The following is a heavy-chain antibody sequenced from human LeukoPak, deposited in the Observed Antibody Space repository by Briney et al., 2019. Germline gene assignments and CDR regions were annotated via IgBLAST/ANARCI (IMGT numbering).Heavy chain of an antibody. V-gene: IGHV3-30-3*01. J-gene: IGHJ4*02. CDR2: ISYDGSNK. Sequence: GRSLRLSCAASGFTFSSYAMHWVRQAPGKGLEWVAVISYDGSNKYYADSVKGRFTISRDNSKNTLYLQMNSLRAEDTAVYYCAKDLGGSSDYWGQGTLVTVSS. CDR3: AKDLGGSSDY. D-gene: IGHD1-26*01. CDR1: GFTFSSYA.